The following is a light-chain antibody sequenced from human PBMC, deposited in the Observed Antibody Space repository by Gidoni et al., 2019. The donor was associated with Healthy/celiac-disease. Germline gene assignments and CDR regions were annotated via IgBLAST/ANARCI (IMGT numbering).Light chain of an antibody. CDR2: GAS. CDR3: QQYGSSPPYT. J-gene: IGKJ2*01. CDR1: QSVSSSY. Sequence: EIGFTQPPGTLSLSPGERATLSCRASQSVSSSYLAWYQQKPGQAPRLLIYGASSRATGIPDRFSGSGSGTDFTLTISRLEPEDFAVYYCQQYGSSPPYTFGQGTKLEIK. V-gene: IGKV3-20*01.